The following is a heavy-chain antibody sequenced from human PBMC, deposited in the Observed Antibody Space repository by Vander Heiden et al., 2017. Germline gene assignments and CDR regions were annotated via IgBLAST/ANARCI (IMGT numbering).Heavy chain of an antibody. V-gene: IGHV4-59*01. CDR3: ARDDYGDYVFDY. Sequence: QVQLQESGPGLVKPSETLSLTCTVSGGSISSYYWSWIRQPPGKGLEWIGYIYYSGSTNYNPSLKSRVTISVDTSKNQFSLKLSSVTAADTAVYCCARDDYGDYVFDYWGQGPLVTLSS. CDR2: IYYSGST. D-gene: IGHD4-17*01. CDR1: GGSISSYY. J-gene: IGHJ4*02.